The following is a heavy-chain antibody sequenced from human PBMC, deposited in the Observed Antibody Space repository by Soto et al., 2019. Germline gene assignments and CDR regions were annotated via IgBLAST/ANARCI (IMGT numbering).Heavy chain of an antibody. CDR3: ASGRVGALDY. V-gene: IGHV4-61*01. D-gene: IGHD1-26*01. Sequence: PSETLSLTCTVSGDSITSNSYYWSWIRQPPGKGLEWIGYIYYSGSTSYNPSLKSRVTISVDTSKNQFSLKLSSVTAADTAVYYCASGRVGALDYWGQGTLVTVSS. CDR2: IYYSGST. CDR1: GDSITSNSYY. J-gene: IGHJ4*02.